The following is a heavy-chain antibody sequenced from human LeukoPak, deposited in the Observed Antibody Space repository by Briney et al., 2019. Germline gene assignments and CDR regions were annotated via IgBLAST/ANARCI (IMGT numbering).Heavy chain of an antibody. D-gene: IGHD3-22*01. J-gene: IGHJ4*02. CDR1: GFTFSCYS. CDR2: ISSSSSYI. CDR3: AREGPYYYDSSGYYPFDY. Sequence: GGSLRLSCAASGFTFSCYSMNWVRQAPGKGLEWVSSISSSSSYIYYADSVKGRFTISRDNAKNSLYLQMNSLRAEDTAVYYCAREGPYYYDSSGYYPFDYWGKGTLVTVSS. V-gene: IGHV3-21*01.